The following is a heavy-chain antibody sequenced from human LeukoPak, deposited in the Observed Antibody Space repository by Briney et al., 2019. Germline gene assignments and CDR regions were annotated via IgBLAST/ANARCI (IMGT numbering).Heavy chain of an antibody. CDR2: IVGSGSFT. Sequence: PGGSLRLSCAASGFTFSSYAMNWVRQAPGKGLEWVSTIVGSGSFTYYADSVKGRFTISRDNSKNTLFLQMNSLRAEDTAVYYCAKRNWNYDFDYWGXXTLVTXSS. V-gene: IGHV3-23*01. D-gene: IGHD1-7*01. CDR1: GFTFSSYA. J-gene: IGHJ4*01. CDR3: AKRNWNYDFDY.